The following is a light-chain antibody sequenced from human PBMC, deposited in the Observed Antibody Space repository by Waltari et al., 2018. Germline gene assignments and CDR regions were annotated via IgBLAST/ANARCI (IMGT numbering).Light chain of an antibody. CDR3: AVWDDSLKSWV. V-gene: IGLV1-44*01. J-gene: IGLJ3*02. CDR2: SDY. Sequence: QSVLTQSPSASGTPGQRVTFSCSGSSSNIGTHSVMWFQQLPGTAPNLLICSDYRRPSGAPGRFSGAKSGTSASLAISGLQSEDEADYYCAVWDDSLKSWVFGGRTKLTVL. CDR1: SSNIGTHS.